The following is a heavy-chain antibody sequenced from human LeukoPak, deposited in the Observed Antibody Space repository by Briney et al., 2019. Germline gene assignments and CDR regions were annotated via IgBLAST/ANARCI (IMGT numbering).Heavy chain of an antibody. CDR1: GFTFIIYS. J-gene: IGHJ4*02. CDR2: ISSGSSTI. Sequence: GGSLRLSCAASGFTFIIYSMNWVRQAPGQGLEWISYISSGSSTIYYADSVKGRFTISRDNAKNSLYLQMNSLRDEDTAVYYCVFSLVTDFDSRGQGTLVTVSS. CDR3: VFSLVTDFDS. D-gene: IGHD2-21*02. V-gene: IGHV3-48*02.